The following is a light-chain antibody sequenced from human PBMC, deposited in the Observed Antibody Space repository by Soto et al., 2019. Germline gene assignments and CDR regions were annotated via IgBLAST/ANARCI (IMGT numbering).Light chain of an antibody. CDR1: SSDVGGYNH. J-gene: IGLJ1*01. V-gene: IGLV2-14*01. CDR2: EVS. CDR3: SSFTDTSTFYV. Sequence: QSALTQPASVSGSPGQSITISCSGSSSDVGGYNHVSWYQQHPGKVPKLMIYEVSNRPSGVSNRFSGSKSGNTASLTISGLQAEDEADYYCSSFTDTSTFYVFGTGTKVTVL.